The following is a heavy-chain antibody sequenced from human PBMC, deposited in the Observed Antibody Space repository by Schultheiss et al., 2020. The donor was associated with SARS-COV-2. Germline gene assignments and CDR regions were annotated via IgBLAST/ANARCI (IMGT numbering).Heavy chain of an antibody. V-gene: IGHV3-48*01. D-gene: IGHD3-16*02. CDR3: AREEVDDYVWGSYRLGWYFDL. Sequence: GESLKISCAASGFTFSSYSMNWVRQAPGKGLEWVSYISSSSSTIYYADSVKGRFTISRDNAKNSLYLQMNSLRAEDTAVYYCAREEVDDYVWGSYRLGWYFDLWGRGTLGTVSS. CDR1: GFTFSSYS. J-gene: IGHJ2*01. CDR2: ISSSSSTI.